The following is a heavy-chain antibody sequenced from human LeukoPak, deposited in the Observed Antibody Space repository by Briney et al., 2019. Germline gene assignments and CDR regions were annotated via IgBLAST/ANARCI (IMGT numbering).Heavy chain of an antibody. CDR1: GGSFSGYY. D-gene: IGHD6-19*01. J-gene: IGHJ4*02. Sequence: SETLSLTCAVYGGSFSGYYWSWIRQPPGKGLEWIGEINHSGSTNYNPSLKSRVTISVDTSKNQFSLKLSSVTAADTAVYHCARHLYGSGLHRIDYWGQGTLVTVSP. CDR3: ARHLYGSGLHRIDY. V-gene: IGHV4-34*01. CDR2: INHSGST.